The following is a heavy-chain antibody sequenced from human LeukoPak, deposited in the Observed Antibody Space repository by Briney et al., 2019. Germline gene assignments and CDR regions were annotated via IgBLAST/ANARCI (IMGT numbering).Heavy chain of an antibody. D-gene: IGHD6-13*01. CDR3: ARSASGRETDY. CDR1: GYSFTSYT. Sequence: GAPVNVSCKASGYSFTSYTIHWMRQAPGQRLEWMGWINAGDGDTRYSQKFQGRVTITRDTSASTASMELSSLRSEDTAVYYCARSASGRETDYWGQGTLVTVS. J-gene: IGHJ4*02. V-gene: IGHV1-3*01. CDR2: INAGDGDT.